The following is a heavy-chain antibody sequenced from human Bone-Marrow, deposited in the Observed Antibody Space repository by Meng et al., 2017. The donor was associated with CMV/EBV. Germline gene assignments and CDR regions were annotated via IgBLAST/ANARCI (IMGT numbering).Heavy chain of an antibody. CDR1: GFTVSSNY. V-gene: IGHV3-53*01. CDR3: ARDIRFLDQYYYYGMDV. J-gene: IGHJ6*02. CDR2: IYSGGST. D-gene: IGHD3/OR15-3a*01. Sequence: ESLKISCAASGFTVSSNYMSWVRQAPGKGLEWVSVIYSGGSTYYADSVKGRFTISRDNSKNTLYLQMNSLRAEDTAVYYCARDIRFLDQYYYYGMDVWGQGTTVTVSS.